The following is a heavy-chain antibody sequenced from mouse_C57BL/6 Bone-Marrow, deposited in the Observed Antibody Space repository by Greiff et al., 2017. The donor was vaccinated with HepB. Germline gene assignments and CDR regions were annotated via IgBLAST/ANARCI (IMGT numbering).Heavy chain of an antibody. CDR3: ARSGDMSTPYYYAMDY. J-gene: IGHJ4*01. V-gene: IGHV1-55*01. CDR1: GYTFTSYW. D-gene: IGHD5-1*01. CDR2: IYPGGGST. Sequence: QVQLQQPGAELVKPGASVKMSCKASGYTFTSYWITWVKQRPGQGLEWIGDIYPGGGSTNYNEKLKSKATLTVDTSSSTAYMQLSSLTSEDSAVYYWARSGDMSTPYYYAMDYWGQGTSVTVSS.